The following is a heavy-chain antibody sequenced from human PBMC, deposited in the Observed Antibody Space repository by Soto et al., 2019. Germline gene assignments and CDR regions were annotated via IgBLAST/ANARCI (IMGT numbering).Heavy chain of an antibody. J-gene: IGHJ6*03. CDR2: MNPNSGNT. Sequence: ASVKVSCKASGYTFTSYDINWVRQATGQGLEWMGWMNPNSGNTGYAQKFQGRVTMTRNTSISTAYMELSSLRSEDTAVYYCAILPYGSGSYPPHYYYMDVSGKGTTVTVSS. V-gene: IGHV1-8*01. CDR1: GYTFTSYD. CDR3: AILPYGSGSYPPHYYYMDV. D-gene: IGHD3-10*01.